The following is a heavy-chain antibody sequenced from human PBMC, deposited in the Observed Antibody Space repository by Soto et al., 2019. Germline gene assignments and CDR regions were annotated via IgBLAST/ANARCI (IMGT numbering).Heavy chain of an antibody. CDR1: GCTFSSYA. Sequence: HPXGSLLRACTASGCTFSSYAMSWVRQAPGKGLEWVSAISGSGGSTYYADSVKGRFTISRDNSKNTLYLQMNSLRAEDTAVYYCAKKIAVAGSHWFDPWGQGTLVTVYS. CDR3: AKKIAVAGSHWFDP. J-gene: IGHJ5*02. D-gene: IGHD6-19*01. CDR2: ISGSGGST. V-gene: IGHV3-23*01.